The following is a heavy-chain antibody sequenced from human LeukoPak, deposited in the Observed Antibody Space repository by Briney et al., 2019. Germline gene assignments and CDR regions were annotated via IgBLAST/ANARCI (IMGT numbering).Heavy chain of an antibody. Sequence: SQTLSLTCTVSGGSISSGGYYWSWIRQHPGKGLEWIWYIYYSGSTYYNPSLKSRVTISVDTSKNQFSLKLSSVTAADTAVYYCARVHPLRSFDYWGQGTLVTVSS. CDR2: IYYSGST. CDR1: GGSISSGGYY. D-gene: IGHD5-12*01. J-gene: IGHJ4*02. CDR3: ARVHPLRSFDY. V-gene: IGHV4-31*03.